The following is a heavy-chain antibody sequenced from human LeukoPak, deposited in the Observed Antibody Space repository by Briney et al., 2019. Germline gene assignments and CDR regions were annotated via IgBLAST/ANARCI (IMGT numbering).Heavy chain of an antibody. D-gene: IGHD3-10*01. CDR3: ARNRWFGEFPFDY. J-gene: IGHJ4*02. CDR2: ISSSSNTI. V-gene: IGHV3-48*02. CDR1: GFSFSSYN. Sequence: GGSLRLSCAASGFSFSSYNMNWVRQAPGKGLEWVSYISSSSNTIYYADSVKGRFTISRDNANNSLYLQMNSLRDEDTAVYYCARNRWFGEFPFDYWGQGTLVTVSS.